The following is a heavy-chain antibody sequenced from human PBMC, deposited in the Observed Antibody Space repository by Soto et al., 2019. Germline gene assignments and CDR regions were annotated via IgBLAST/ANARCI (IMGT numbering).Heavy chain of an antibody. CDR2: ISGSGGST. J-gene: IGHJ5*01. D-gene: IGHD2-15*01. V-gene: IGHV3-23*01. Sequence: GGSLRLSCAASGFSFSTYVMSWVRLAPGKGLEWVSGISGSGGSTYYAASVKGRFSIARDNSKNTMSLQMDSLRAEDTAIYYCVKDGGGNEPPFDSWGQGTLVTVSS. CDR1: GFSFSTYV. CDR3: VKDGGGNEPPFDS.